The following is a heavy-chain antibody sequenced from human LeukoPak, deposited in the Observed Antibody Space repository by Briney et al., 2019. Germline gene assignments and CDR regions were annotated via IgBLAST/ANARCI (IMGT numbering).Heavy chain of an antibody. D-gene: IGHD3-22*01. CDR3: AKDTYYYDSSGYYRLDGMDV. V-gene: IGHV3-30*18. CDR1: GFTFSSYG. CDR2: ISYDGSNK. Sequence: GRSLRLSCAASGFTFSSYGMHWVRQAPGKGLEWVAVISYDGSNKYYADSVKGRFTISRGNSKNTLYLQMNSLRAEDTAVYYCAKDTYYYDSSGYYRLDGMDVWGQGTTVTVSS. J-gene: IGHJ6*02.